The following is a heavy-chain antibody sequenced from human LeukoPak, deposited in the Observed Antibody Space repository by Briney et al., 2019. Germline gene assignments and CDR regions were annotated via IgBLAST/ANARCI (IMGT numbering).Heavy chain of an antibody. CDR3: ARGLCVGDCYSD. Sequence: TGGSLRLSCAASGFTLSTYHMNWVRQAPGKGLEWVSSISTTSSYIYYSDSARSRFTISRDNAKNSLYLQMNSLRAEDTAVYYCARGLCVGDCYSDWGQGTLVTVSS. D-gene: IGHD2-21*02. CDR1: GFTLSTYH. V-gene: IGHV3-21*01. J-gene: IGHJ4*01. CDR2: ISTTSSYI.